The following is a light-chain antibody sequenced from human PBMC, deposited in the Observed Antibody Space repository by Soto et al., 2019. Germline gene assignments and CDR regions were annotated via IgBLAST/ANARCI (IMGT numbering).Light chain of an antibody. V-gene: IGLV2-14*01. CDR3: SSYTTSSTGV. Sequence: QSALTQPASVSGSPGQSITISCTGSSNDVGSYNFVSWYQQYPGKAPKLVIYEVTNRPSGVSHRFSGSKSGNTASLTISGLQADDEADYYCSSYTTSSTGVFGTGTKVTVL. J-gene: IGLJ1*01. CDR1: SNDVGSYNF. CDR2: EVT.